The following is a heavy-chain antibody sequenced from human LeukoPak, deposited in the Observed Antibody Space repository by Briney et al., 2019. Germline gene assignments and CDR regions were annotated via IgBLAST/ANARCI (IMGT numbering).Heavy chain of an antibody. CDR1: GFTFSSYS. CDR2: ISNSGGGT. D-gene: IGHD1-1*01. CDR3: ARDNWNDVSGAFDI. V-gene: IGHV3-23*01. Sequence: QAGGSLRLSCAASGFTFSSYSMNWVCQAPGKGLEWVSAISNSGGGTFYADSVQGRLTISRDNSKNTLYLQMNSLRAEDTAVYHCARDNWNDVSGAFDIWGQGTMVTVSS. J-gene: IGHJ3*02.